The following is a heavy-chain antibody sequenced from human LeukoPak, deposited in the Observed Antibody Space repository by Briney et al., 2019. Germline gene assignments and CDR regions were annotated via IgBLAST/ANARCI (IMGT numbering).Heavy chain of an antibody. J-gene: IGHJ4*02. D-gene: IGHD6-19*01. CDR1: GYTFTVYY. Sequence: GASVKVSCKASGYTFTVYYMHWVRQTPGQGLEWVGWINPNSGGTNYAQKVQGRVTMTRDTSISTAYMELSRLRSDDTAVYYCARRVFSGWGYYFDYWGQGTLVTVSS. CDR2: INPNSGGT. V-gene: IGHV1-2*02. CDR3: ARRVFSGWGYYFDY.